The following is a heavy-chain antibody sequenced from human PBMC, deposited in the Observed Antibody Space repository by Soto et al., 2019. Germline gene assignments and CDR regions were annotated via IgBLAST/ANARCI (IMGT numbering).Heavy chain of an antibody. CDR2: ISGNGGVT. CDR3: AKLDDSGGRDF. CDR1: GFTFSSYG. D-gene: IGHD2-15*01. Sequence: GGSLRLSCAVSGFTFSSYGMSWVRQAPGKGLEWVSAISGNGGVTFYADSVKGRFTISRDNSKYTLYLQMNSLRAEDTALYYCAKLDDSGGRDFWGQGTLVTVSS. J-gene: IGHJ4*02. V-gene: IGHV3-23*01.